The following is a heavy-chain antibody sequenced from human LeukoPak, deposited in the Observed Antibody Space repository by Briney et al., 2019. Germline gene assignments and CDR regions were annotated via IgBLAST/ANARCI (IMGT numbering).Heavy chain of an antibody. J-gene: IGHJ4*02. V-gene: IGHV1-46*01. CDR3: ARGDNLAKNTMIQGY. CDR1: GYTFTSYY. D-gene: IGHD3-22*01. Sequence: ASVKVSCKASGYTFTSYYMHWVRQAPGQGLEWMGIIDPSGGSTSYAQKFQGRVTMTRDTSTSTVYMELSSLRSEDTAVYYCARGDNLAKNTMIQGYWGQGTLVTVSS. CDR2: IDPSGGST.